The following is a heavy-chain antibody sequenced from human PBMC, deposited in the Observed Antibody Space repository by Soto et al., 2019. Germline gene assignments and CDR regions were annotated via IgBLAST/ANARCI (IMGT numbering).Heavy chain of an antibody. D-gene: IGHD3-16*01. CDR3: TRGHWALDS. CDR1: GGSINSYY. V-gene: IGHV4-59*01. J-gene: IGHJ5*01. CDR2: IYNNGTT. Sequence: PSETLSLTCTVSGGSINSYYWSWIRQPPGKGLEWIAYIYNNGTTNSNPSLKSRVTISLDTSKNQFYLKLTSVTAADTAVYYCTRGHWALDSWAQGPLVTVSS.